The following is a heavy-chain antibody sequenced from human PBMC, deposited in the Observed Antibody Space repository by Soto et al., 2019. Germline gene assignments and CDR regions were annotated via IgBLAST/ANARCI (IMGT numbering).Heavy chain of an antibody. J-gene: IGHJ4*02. CDR3: AGAWHGQQEWLRSQDDH. D-gene: IGHD5-12*01. Sequence: QVQLVESGGGVVQPGRSLRLSCAASGFTLNRYDMYWVRQAPGKGLEWVAVTWYDGSKTYYGESVKGRFTVSRDNSKNTGYLQLDRRRGEDAAGYYCAGAWHGQQEWLRSQDDHWCQGTLVTVSS. V-gene: IGHV3-33*03. CDR2: TWYDGSKT. CDR1: GFTLNRYD.